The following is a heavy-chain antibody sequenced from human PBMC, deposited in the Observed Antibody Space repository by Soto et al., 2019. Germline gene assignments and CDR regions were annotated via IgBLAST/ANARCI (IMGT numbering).Heavy chain of an antibody. V-gene: IGHV4-59*01. CDR1: GGSISGFY. CDR2: IYNSGST. Sequence: QVQLQESGPGLVKPSETLSLTCTVSGGSISGFYWSWIRQPPGKGLEWIGYIYNSGSTNYNPSLKSRVTISVDTSKNQFSLKWSSGTAADTAVYYCARESYSYGPNWFDPWGQGTLVTVSS. D-gene: IGHD5-18*01. CDR3: ARESYSYGPNWFDP. J-gene: IGHJ5*02.